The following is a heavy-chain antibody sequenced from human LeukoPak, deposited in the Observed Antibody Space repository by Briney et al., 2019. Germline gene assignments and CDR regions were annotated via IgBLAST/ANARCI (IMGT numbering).Heavy chain of an antibody. CDR2: IYYTGSI. CDR3: ARDHSYFGSQTSTLDV. Sequence: SQTLSLTCTISGASITTGGYYWTWIRQPPGEGPEWIGYIYYTGSIDYNASLKSRLTISLDTSKNRFSLKLNSVTAADTAVYYCARDHSYFGSQTSTLDVWGQGTAVTVSS. D-gene: IGHD3-10*01. V-gene: IGHV4-31*03. CDR1: GASITTGGYY. J-gene: IGHJ6*02.